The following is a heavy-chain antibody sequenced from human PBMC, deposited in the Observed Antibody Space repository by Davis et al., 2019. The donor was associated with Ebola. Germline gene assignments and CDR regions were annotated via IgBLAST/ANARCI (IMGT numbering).Heavy chain of an antibody. CDR2: IFYSGTP. D-gene: IGHD6-13*01. Sequence: SETLSLTCTVSGASISTTDGYFWAWIRQPPGKGLEWIGSIFYSGTPYYNPSLKSRVTMSVDTSKNQFSVRLRSLTAADTAVYYCARPYSSSRGWFDPWGQGTLVTVSS. CDR1: GASISTTDGYF. J-gene: IGHJ5*02. CDR3: ARPYSSSRGWFDP. V-gene: IGHV4-39*01.